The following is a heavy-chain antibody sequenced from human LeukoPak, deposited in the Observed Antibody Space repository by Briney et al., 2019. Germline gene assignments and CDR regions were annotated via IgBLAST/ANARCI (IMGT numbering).Heavy chain of an antibody. CDR1: GGTFSSYA. V-gene: IGHV1-69*04. CDR2: IIPILGIA. J-gene: IGHJ4*02. Sequence: SVKVSCKASGGTFSSYAISWVRQAPGQGLEWMGRIIPILGIANYAQKFQGRVTITADKSTSTAYMELSSLRSEDTAVYYCARGGGTYGSGSYYPRYWGQGTLVTVSS. CDR3: ARGGGTYGSGSYYPRY. D-gene: IGHD3-10*01.